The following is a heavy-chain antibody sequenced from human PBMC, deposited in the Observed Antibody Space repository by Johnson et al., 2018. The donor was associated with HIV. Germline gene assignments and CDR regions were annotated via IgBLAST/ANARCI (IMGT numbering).Heavy chain of an antibody. CDR3: AKGWDPRTTVNTFDI. J-gene: IGHJ3*02. CDR2: INWNGGST. D-gene: IGHD4-11*01. V-gene: IGHV3-20*04. CDR1: GFTFDDYG. Sequence: VQLVESGGGVVRPGGSLRLSCAASGFTFDDYGMSWVRQAPGKGLEWVSGINWNGGSTGYADSVKGRFTISRDNAKNSLYLQMNSLRAEETAVYYCAKGWDPRTTVNTFDIWGQGTMVTVSS.